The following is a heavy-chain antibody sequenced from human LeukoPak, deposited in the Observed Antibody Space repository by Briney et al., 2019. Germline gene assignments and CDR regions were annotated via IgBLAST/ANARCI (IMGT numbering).Heavy chain of an antibody. CDR3: AKGFLTGVYYYYGMDV. V-gene: IGHV3-48*04. Sequence: GGSLRLSCTTSVFPFSRYSMNWVRQAPGKGLEWVSYITSSGDTIYYADSVKGRFTISRDNAKNSLYLQMNSLRAEDTALYYCAKGFLTGVYYYYGMDVWGQGITVTVSS. J-gene: IGHJ6*02. CDR2: ITSSGDTI. D-gene: IGHD3-9*01. CDR1: VFPFSRYS.